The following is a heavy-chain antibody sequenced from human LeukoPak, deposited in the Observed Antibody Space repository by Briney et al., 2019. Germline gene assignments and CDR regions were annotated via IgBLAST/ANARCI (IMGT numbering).Heavy chain of an antibody. J-gene: IGHJ4*02. CDR1: GFTFSTYA. D-gene: IGHD6-19*01. CDR2: IGGSGGST. V-gene: IGHV3-23*01. Sequence: GGSLRLSCAASGFTFSTYAMSWVRQAPGKGLEWVSSIGGSGGSTYYADSVKGWFTISRDNSKNTLYLQMNSLRAEDTAIYYCAKYIGGVWYAFDYWGQGTLVTVSS. CDR3: AKYIGGVWYAFDY.